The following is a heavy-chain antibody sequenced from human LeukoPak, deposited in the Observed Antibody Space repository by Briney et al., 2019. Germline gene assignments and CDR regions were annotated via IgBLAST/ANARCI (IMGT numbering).Heavy chain of an antibody. CDR3: ARAENYYFDSDGGDYFDY. CDR2: ISHSGST. CDR1: GGSIGNGDYY. J-gene: IGHJ4*02. Sequence: SQTLSLTCTVSGGSIGNGDYYWTWIRQPPGKGLEWMGSISHSGSTYDNPSLKSRVTISVDTSKNQFSLKLKSVTAADTAVYYCARAENYYFDSDGGDYFDYWGQGTPLTVSS. V-gene: IGHV4-30-4*01. D-gene: IGHD3-22*01.